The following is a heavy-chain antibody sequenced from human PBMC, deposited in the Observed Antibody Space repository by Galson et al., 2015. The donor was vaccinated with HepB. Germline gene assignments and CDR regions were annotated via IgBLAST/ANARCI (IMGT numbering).Heavy chain of an antibody. Sequence: SETLSLTCNVSGVSISSYSWSWIRQAAGTGLEWIGRVYSTGSTNDNPTLKSRVTMSIDKSKRQGSLRLTSVTAADTAVYYCAREPTIAVAGTYYYYGMDVWGQGTPVTVSS. D-gene: IGHD6-19*01. CDR1: GVSISSYS. CDR3: AREPTIAVAGTYYYYGMDV. CDR2: VYSTGST. J-gene: IGHJ6*02. V-gene: IGHV4-4*07.